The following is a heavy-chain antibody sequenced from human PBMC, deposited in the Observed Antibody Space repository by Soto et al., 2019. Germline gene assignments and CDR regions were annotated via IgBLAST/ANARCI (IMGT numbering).Heavy chain of an antibody. V-gene: IGHV4-31*03. CDR1: GGSISSGGYY. J-gene: IGHJ4*02. CDR2: IYYSGST. D-gene: IGHD6-19*01. Sequence: QVQLQESGPGLVKPSQTLSLTCTVSGGSISSGGYYWSWIRQHPGKGLEWIGYIYYSGSTYYNPSLKSRVTISVDTSKNQFSLRLSSVTAADTAVYYCARGGDTDSSGWYFWPENRRLILPFDYWGQGTLVTVSS. CDR3: ARGGDTDSSGWYFWPENRRLILPFDY.